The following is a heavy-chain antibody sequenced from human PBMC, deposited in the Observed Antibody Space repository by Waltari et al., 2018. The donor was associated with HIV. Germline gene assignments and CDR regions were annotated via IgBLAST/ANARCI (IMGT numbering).Heavy chain of an antibody. CDR2: IDSRGSA. D-gene: IGHD3-10*01. V-gene: IGHV4-59*01. J-gene: IGHJ4*02. CDR3: ARYGSGHRHFGY. CDR1: GGSMTNYY. Sequence: QVQLQESGPRLLKPSETLSLTCSVSGGSMTNYYWAWIRQPPGEGLEGIGYIDSRGSASYRPSLQSRLTMSVDVYRNQFSLELSSVTAADTAVYYCARYGSGHRHFGYWGQGTLV.